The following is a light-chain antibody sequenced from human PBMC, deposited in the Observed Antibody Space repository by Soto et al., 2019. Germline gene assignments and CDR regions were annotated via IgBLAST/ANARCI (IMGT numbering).Light chain of an antibody. CDR3: HQYGNSPLT. J-gene: IGKJ4*01. Sequence: DSVLTQSPATLSLSPGDRATLSCRASQSVRSDYFAWYQQKPGQPPRVILFGVSTRATAIPDRFSGSGSGTDFTLTISRLEPDDFGPYYCHQYGNSPLTFGGGTKVDIK. V-gene: IGKV3-20*01. CDR2: GVS. CDR1: QSVRSDY.